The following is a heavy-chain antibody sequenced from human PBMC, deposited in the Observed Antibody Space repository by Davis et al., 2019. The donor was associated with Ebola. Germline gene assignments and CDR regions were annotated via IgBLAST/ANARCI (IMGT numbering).Heavy chain of an antibody. Sequence: SETLSLTCTVSGGSISSYYWSWIRQPPGKGLEWIGYIYYSGSTNYNPSLKSRLTISVDMSKNQFSLKLSSVTAADTAVYYCARADFGGNYFDYWGQGTLVTVSS. CDR3: ARADFGGNYFDY. D-gene: IGHD4-23*01. CDR2: IYYSGST. J-gene: IGHJ4*02. V-gene: IGHV4-59*12. CDR1: GGSISSYY.